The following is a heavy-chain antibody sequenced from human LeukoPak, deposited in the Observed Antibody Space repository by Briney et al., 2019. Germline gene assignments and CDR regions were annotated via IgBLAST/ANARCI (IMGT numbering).Heavy chain of an antibody. D-gene: IGHD4-23*01. CDR3: ARLLRWSYFDY. CDR2: IYSGGTI. V-gene: IGHV3-53*01. CDR1: GFTVSTNY. J-gene: IGHJ4*02. Sequence: PGGSLRLSCAASGFTVSTNYMSWVRQAPGKGLEWVSVIYSGGTIYYADSVKGRFTISRDNSKNTLYLQMNSLRAEDTAVYYCARLLRWSYFDYWGQGTLVTVSS.